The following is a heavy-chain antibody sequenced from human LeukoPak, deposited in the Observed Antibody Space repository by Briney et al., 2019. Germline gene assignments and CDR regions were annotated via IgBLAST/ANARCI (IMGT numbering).Heavy chain of an antibody. CDR1: GGSISSYY. J-gene: IGHJ3*02. Sequence: PSETLSLTCTVYGGSISSYYWSCIRQPPGKGLEWIGYIYYSGSTNYNPSLKSRVTISVDTSKNQFSLKLSSVTAADTAVYYCARDRRARGVRPHDAFDIWGQGTMVTVSS. CDR2: IYYSGST. D-gene: IGHD3-10*01. CDR3: ARDRRARGVRPHDAFDI. V-gene: IGHV4-59*01.